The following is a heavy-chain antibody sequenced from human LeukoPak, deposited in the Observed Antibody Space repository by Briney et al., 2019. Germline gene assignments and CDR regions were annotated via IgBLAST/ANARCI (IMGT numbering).Heavy chain of an antibody. Sequence: ASVKVSCKASGYTLTSYDINWVRQATGQGLEWMGWMNPNSGNTGYAQKFQGRVTMTRNTSISTAYMELSSLRSEDTAVYYCARGYSSSWYSSHNWFDPWSQGTLVTVSS. CDR2: MNPNSGNT. J-gene: IGHJ5*02. D-gene: IGHD6-13*01. CDR1: GYTLTSYD. CDR3: ARGYSSSWYSSHNWFDP. V-gene: IGHV1-8*01.